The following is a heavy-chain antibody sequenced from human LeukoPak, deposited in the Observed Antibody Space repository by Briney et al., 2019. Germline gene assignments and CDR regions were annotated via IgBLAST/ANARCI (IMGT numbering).Heavy chain of an antibody. Sequence: SETLSLTCAVYSGSLSGYYWSWIRQPPGKGLEWIGEINHSGSTNYNPSLKSRVTISVDTSKNQFSLKLSSVTAADTAVYYCARGRGSGWYWVGLDYWGQGTLVTVSS. CDR1: SGSLSGYY. D-gene: IGHD6-19*01. CDR3: ARGRGSGWYWVGLDY. J-gene: IGHJ4*02. V-gene: IGHV4-34*01. CDR2: INHSGST.